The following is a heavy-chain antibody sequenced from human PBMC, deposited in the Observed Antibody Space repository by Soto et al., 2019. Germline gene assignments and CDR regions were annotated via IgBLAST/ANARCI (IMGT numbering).Heavy chain of an antibody. D-gene: IGHD1-7*01. CDR1: GGSISSSSYY. Sequence: SETLSLTCTVSGGSISSSSYYWGWIRQPPGKGLEWIGSIYYSGSTYYNPSLKSRVTISVDTSKNQFSLKLSSVTAADTAVYYCARHVRGLELRPLYFDYWGQGTLVTVSS. J-gene: IGHJ4*02. CDR3: ARHVRGLELRPLYFDY. CDR2: IYYSGST. V-gene: IGHV4-39*01.